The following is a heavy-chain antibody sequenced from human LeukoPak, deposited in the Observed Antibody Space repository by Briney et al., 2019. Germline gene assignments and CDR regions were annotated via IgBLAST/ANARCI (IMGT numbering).Heavy chain of an antibody. J-gene: IGHJ4*02. CDR1: GYTFTDYY. V-gene: IGHV1-2*02. CDR2: INPYSGDT. D-gene: IGHD3-22*01. CDR3: ARSSYDSSLRIDDF. Sequence: ASVKVSSKVSGYTFTDYYMHWVRQAPGPGLEWMGWINPYSGDTNYAQKFQGRVTMTRDTSISTAYMELSRLRSDDTAVYYCARSSYDSSLRIDDFWGQGTLVTVSS.